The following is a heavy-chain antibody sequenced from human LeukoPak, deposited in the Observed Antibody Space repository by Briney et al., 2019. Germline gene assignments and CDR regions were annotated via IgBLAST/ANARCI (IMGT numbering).Heavy chain of an antibody. D-gene: IGHD1-7*01. CDR1: GGSFSGYY. Sequence: SETLSLTCAVYGGSFSGYYWSWIRQPPGKGLEWIGEINHSGSTNYNPSVKSRVTISVDTSKNQFSLKLSSVTAADTAVYYCARLNYNWFDPWGQGTLVTVSS. CDR3: ARLNYNWFDP. CDR2: INHSGST. V-gene: IGHV4-34*01. J-gene: IGHJ5*02.